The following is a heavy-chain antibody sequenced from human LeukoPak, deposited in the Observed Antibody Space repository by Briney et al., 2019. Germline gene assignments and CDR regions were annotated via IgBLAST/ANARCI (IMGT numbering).Heavy chain of an antibody. CDR3: AKDTGGDPPAAFDI. J-gene: IGHJ3*02. D-gene: IGHD2-21*02. V-gene: IGHV3-30-3*01. CDR2: ISYDGSNK. CDR1: GFTFSSYA. Sequence: QAGGSLRLSCAASGFTFSSYAMHWVRQAPGKGLEWVAVISYDGSNKYYADSVKGRFTISRDNSKNTLYLQMNSLRAEDTALYYCAKDTGGDPPAAFDIWGQGTMVTVSS.